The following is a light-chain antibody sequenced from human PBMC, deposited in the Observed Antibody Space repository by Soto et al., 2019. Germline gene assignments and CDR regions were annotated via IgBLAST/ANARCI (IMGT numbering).Light chain of an antibody. CDR3: QQYYSTPT. J-gene: IGKJ1*01. CDR1: QIVLYSSNNKNY. V-gene: IGKV4-1*01. Sequence: DIVMTQSPDSLAVSLGERATINCKSSQIVLYSSNNKNYLAWYQQKPGQPPKLLIYWASTRESGVPDRFSGSGSGTDFTLTISSLQAEDVAVYYCQQYYSTPTFGQGTKVDI. CDR2: WAS.